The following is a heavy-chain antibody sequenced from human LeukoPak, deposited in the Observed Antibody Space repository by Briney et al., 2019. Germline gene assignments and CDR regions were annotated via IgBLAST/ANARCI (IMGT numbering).Heavy chain of an antibody. D-gene: IGHD2-21*02. V-gene: IGHV3-48*03. CDR1: GFTFSTYE. CDR3: ARGVTLDY. CDR2: ISSGDNIM. J-gene: IGHJ4*02. Sequence: SGGSLRLSCAASGFTFSTYEMNWVRQAPGKGQEWVSYISSGDNIMFYADSVKGRFIISRDNAKNSLYLQMNSLRAEDTAVYYCARGVTLDYWGQGTLVTVSS.